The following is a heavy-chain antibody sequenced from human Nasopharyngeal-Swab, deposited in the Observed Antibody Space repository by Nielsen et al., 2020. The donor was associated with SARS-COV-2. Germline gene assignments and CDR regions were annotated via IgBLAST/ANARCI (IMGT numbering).Heavy chain of an antibody. CDR3: ARDVGYCTNGVCYLGDYYMDV. CDR1: GFTFSSYA. CDR2: ISYDGSNK. V-gene: IGHV3-30-3*01. Sequence: GESLKISCAASGFTFSSYAMHWVRQAPGKGLEWVAVISYDGSNKYYADSVKGRFTISRDNSKNTLYLQMNSLRAEDTAVYYCARDVGYCTNGVCYLGDYYMDVWGKGTTVTVSS. J-gene: IGHJ6*03. D-gene: IGHD2-8*01.